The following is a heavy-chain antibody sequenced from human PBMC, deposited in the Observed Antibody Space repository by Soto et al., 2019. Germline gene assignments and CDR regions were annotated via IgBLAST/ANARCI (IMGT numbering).Heavy chain of an antibody. Sequence: SETLSLTCAVSGGSISSGGYSWSWIRQPPGKGLGWIGYIYYSGSTYYTPSLKSRVTISVDTSKNQFSLKLSSVTAADPAVYYCAASSSWAHNWFDPWGQGTLVTVSS. CDR1: GGSISSGGYS. CDR2: IYYSGST. J-gene: IGHJ5*02. D-gene: IGHD6-13*01. V-gene: IGHV4-30-2*05. CDR3: AASSSWAHNWFDP.